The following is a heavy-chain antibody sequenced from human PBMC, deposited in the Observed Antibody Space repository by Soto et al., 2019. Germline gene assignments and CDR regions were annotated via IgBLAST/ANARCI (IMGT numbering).Heavy chain of an antibody. CDR2: FYHAGSP. CDR1: GGSIRSSSW. D-gene: IGHD2-21*01. Sequence: SETLSLTCAVSGGSIRSSSWWTWLRQSPGKGLEWIGEFYHAGSPHYNPSFQSRVTISADTSKNLFSLRLTSVTAADTAIYYCARASSFRGDFDFWGQGAAVTVSS. J-gene: IGHJ4*03. CDR3: ARASSFRGDFDF. V-gene: IGHV4-4*02.